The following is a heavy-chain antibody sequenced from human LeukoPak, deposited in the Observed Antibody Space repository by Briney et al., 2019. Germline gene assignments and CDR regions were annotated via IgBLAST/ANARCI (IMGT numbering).Heavy chain of an antibody. CDR3: ARHEVSTVTKGGYYFNY. D-gene: IGHD4-17*01. V-gene: IGHV4-39*01. CDR1: GGSISRSNYY. CDR2: IYYSGST. J-gene: IGHJ4*02. Sequence: SETLSLTCTVSGGSISRSNYYWGWIRQPPGRGLERIGSIYYSGSTYYNPSLKSRVTISVDTSKNQFSLKVTSVTAADTAMYYCARHEVSTVTKGGYYFNYWGQGSLVTVSS.